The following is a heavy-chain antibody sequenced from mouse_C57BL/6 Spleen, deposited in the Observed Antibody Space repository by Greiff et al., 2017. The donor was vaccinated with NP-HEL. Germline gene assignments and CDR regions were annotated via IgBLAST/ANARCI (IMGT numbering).Heavy chain of an antibody. J-gene: IGHJ1*03. D-gene: IGHD1-1*01. CDR2: IDPNSGGT. CDR3: ARDYYGSSYGFDV. V-gene: IGHV1-72*01. CDR1: GYTFTSYW. Sequence: QVQLKESGAELVKPGASVKLSCKASGYTFTSYWMHWVKQRPGRGLEWIGRIDPNSGGTKYNEKFKSKATLTVDKPSSTAYMQLSSLTSEDAAVYYCARDYYGSSYGFDVWGTGTTVTVSS.